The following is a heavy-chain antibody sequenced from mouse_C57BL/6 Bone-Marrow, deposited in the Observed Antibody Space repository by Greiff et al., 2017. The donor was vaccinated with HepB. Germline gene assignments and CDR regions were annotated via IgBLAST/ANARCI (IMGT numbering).Heavy chain of an antibody. V-gene: IGHV2-5*01. D-gene: IGHD2-3*01. CDR3: AKTSYDGYYHYYAMDY. Sequence: VQLQESGPGLVQPSQSLSITCTVSGFSLTSYGVHWVRQSPGKGLEWLGVIWRGGSTDYNAAFMSRLSITKDNSKSHVFFKMNSLQADDTAIYDCAKTSYDGYYHYYAMDYWGQGTSVTVSS. J-gene: IGHJ4*01. CDR2: IWRGGST. CDR1: GFSLTSYG.